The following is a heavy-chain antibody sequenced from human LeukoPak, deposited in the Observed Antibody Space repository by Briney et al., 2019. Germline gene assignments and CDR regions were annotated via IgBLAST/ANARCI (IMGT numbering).Heavy chain of an antibody. D-gene: IGHD3-10*01. CDR2: INHSGST. J-gene: IGHJ4*02. Sequence: SETLSLTCAVSHGSFRDYYWNWIRQPPGKGLEWIGEINHSGSTNYNPSLKSRVTISVDTSKNRFSLKLSSVTAADTAVYFCARGTYYYGSGSYYYPYWGQGTLVTVSS. CDR3: ARGTYYYGSGSYYYPY. V-gene: IGHV4-34*01. CDR1: HGSFRDYY.